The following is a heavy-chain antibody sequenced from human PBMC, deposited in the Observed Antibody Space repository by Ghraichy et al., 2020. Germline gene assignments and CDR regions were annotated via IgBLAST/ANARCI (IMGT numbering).Heavy chain of an antibody. CDR2: IKQDGSEK. CDR1: GFTFTSYW. D-gene: IGHD6-19*01. V-gene: IGHV3-7*01. J-gene: IGHJ1*01. Sequence: GGSLRLSCAASGFTFTSYWMSWVHQAPGKGLEWVANIKQDGSEKYYVDSVKGRFTISRDNAKNSVYLQMNSLRAEDTAVYYCARVSTGSSGWYPEYFQHWGQGTLVTVSS. CDR3: ARVSTGSSGWYPEYFQH.